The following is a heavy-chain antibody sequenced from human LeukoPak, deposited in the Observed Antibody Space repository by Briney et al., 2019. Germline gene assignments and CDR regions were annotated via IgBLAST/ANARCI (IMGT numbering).Heavy chain of an antibody. Sequence: SGFTFSSXXXXXXXXXPGKXXXXXXSISSSSSYIYYADSVKGRFTISRDNAKNSLYLQMNSLRAEDTAVYYCARDSYSNYVSRFGYWGQGTLVTVSS. D-gene: IGHD4-11*01. J-gene: IGHJ4*02. V-gene: IGHV3-21*01. CDR1: GFTFSSXX. CDR3: ARDSYSNYVSRFGY. CDR2: ISSSSSYI.